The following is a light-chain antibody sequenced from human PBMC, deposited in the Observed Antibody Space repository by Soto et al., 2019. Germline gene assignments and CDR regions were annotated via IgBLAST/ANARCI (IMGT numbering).Light chain of an antibody. J-gene: IGKJ1*01. CDR1: QSISSW. CDR2: KSS. Sequence: DIQMTQSPSTLSASVGDRVTITCRASQSISSWLAWYQQKPGKAPKLLIYKSSSLESGVPSRCSGSRSGTEFTLTTSSLQPDDFATYYCQQYNSYPWTFGQGTKVEIK. CDR3: QQYNSYPWT. V-gene: IGKV1-5*03.